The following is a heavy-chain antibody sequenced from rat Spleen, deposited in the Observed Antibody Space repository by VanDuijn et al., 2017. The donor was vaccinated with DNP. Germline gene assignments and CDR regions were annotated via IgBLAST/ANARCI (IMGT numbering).Heavy chain of an antibody. J-gene: IGHJ2*01. CDR1: GFTFSAYY. Sequence: EVQLVESGGGLVQSGRSLKLSCAASGFTFSAYYMTWVRQAPTKGLEWVAYISYDGGGTYYGDSVKGRFTISRDNAKSTLYLQMNSLRSEDMATYYCIRWNSGHFDYWGQGVMVTVSS. CDR3: IRWNSGHFDY. CDR2: ISYDGGGT. D-gene: IGHD4-3*01. V-gene: IGHV5-22*01.